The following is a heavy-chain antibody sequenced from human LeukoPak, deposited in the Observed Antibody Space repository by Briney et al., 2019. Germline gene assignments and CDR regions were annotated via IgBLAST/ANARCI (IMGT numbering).Heavy chain of an antibody. CDR2: IWYDGSHQ. V-gene: IGHV3-33*06. Sequence: QPGGSLRLSCAASGFTFSGSGMHWVRQAPGKGLEWVAVIWYDGSHQYYADSVKGRFTISRDNSKNTLDLQMNSLRVEDTAVYFCAKDKDTPATAQPQRGYFESWGQGTLVTVSS. CDR3: AKDKDTPATAQPQRGYFES. D-gene: IGHD2-15*01. CDR1: GFTFSGSG. J-gene: IGHJ4*02.